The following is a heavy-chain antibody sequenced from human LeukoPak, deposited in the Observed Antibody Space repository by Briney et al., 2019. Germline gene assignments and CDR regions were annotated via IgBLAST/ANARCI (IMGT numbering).Heavy chain of an antibody. D-gene: IGHD4-17*01. CDR2: INTNTGNP. V-gene: IGHV7-4-1*02. CDR1: GYTFTYYA. CDR3: ARGYTKDMTSVTHFDY. J-gene: IGHJ4*02. Sequence: ASVKVSCKASGYTFTYYAMNWVRQAPGQGLEWMGWINTNTGNPTYAQGFTGRFVFSLDTSVSTAYLQISSLKAEDTAVYYCARGYTKDMTSVTHFDYWGQGTLVTVSS.